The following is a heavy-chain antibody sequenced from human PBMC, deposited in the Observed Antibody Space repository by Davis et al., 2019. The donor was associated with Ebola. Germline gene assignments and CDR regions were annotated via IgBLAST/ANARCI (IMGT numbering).Heavy chain of an antibody. CDR1: GGTISTSGRS. Sequence: SETLSLTCSVSGGTISTSGRSWGWIRQPPRKGLEWIGSVFSTGSTYYKPSLESRVTISLDTSKNQFSLRLSSVTAADAAVYYCARQGQLERRNIFDYWGQGTLVTVSS. D-gene: IGHD1-1*01. J-gene: IGHJ4*02. CDR3: ARQGQLERRNIFDY. CDR2: VFSTGST. V-gene: IGHV4-39*01.